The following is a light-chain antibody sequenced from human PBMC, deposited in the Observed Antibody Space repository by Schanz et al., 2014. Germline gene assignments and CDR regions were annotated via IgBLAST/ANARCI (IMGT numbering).Light chain of an antibody. CDR3: HQYNNWPRT. CDR2: AAS. J-gene: IGKJ1*01. Sequence: EIVLTQSPGTLSFSPGERATLSCRASQNVGSNFAWFQQHPGQAPRLLIYAASTRATDTPARFSGSGSGTDFTLTISSLQSEDFAVYYCHQYNNWPRTFGQGTKVEVK. V-gene: IGKV3-15*01. CDR1: QNVGSN.